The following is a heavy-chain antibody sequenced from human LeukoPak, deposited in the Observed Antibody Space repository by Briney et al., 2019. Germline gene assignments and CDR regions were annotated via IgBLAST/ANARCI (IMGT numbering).Heavy chain of an antibody. CDR3: AAGHTAIENFDY. CDR1: GFTFTSSA. CDR2: IVVGSGNT. Sequence: SVNVPCKASGFTFTSSAVQWVRQARGQRLEWIEWIVVGSGNTNYAQKFQERVTITRDMSTSTAYMELSSLRSEDTAVYYCAAGHTAIENFDYWGQGTLVTVSS. V-gene: IGHV1-58*01. J-gene: IGHJ4*02. D-gene: IGHD5-18*01.